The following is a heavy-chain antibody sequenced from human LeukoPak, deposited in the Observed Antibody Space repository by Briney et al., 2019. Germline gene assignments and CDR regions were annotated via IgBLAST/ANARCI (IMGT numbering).Heavy chain of an antibody. V-gene: IGHV4-59*01. Sequence: PSETLSLTCTVSGGSISSYYWSWIRQPPGKGQEWIGYIYYSGSTNYNPSLKSRVTISVDTSKNQFSLKLSSVTAADTAVYYCARAGRSEMATIPDYWGQGTLVTVSS. J-gene: IGHJ4*02. CDR2: IYYSGST. CDR1: GGSISSYY. D-gene: IGHD5-24*01. CDR3: ARAGRSEMATIPDY.